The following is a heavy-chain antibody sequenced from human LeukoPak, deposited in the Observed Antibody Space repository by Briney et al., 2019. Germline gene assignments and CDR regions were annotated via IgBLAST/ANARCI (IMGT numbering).Heavy chain of an antibody. CDR1: GFTFSSYS. CDR2: ISSSSSYI. Sequence: PGGSLRLSCAASGFTFSSYSMNWVRQAPGKGLEWVSSISSSSSYIYYAGSVKGRFTISRDNAKNSLYLQMNSLRAEDTAVYFCATDGLSGKHDFDYWGQGTLVTVSS. CDR3: ATDGLSGKHDFDY. J-gene: IGHJ4*02. V-gene: IGHV3-21*01. D-gene: IGHD3-10*01.